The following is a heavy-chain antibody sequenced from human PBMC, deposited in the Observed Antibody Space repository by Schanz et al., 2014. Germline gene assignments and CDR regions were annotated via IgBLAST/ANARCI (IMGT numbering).Heavy chain of an antibody. V-gene: IGHV3-23*01. Sequence: EVKLLESGGTLVRPGGSLRLSCAASGFTFSTYAMAWVRQAPGKGLEWVSSINTGGDSTYYADSVKSRFTISRDNSRNTLYLQMNSLRAEDTAVYYCARDGYSVVVISPTESFDIWGQGTMVTVSP. J-gene: IGHJ3*02. CDR3: ARDGYSVVVISPTESFDI. D-gene: IGHD2-21*01. CDR2: INTGGDST. CDR1: GFTFSTYA.